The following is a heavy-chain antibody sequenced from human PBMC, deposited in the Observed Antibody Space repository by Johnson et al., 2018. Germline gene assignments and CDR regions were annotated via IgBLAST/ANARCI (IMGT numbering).Heavy chain of an antibody. D-gene: IGHD2-2*01. CDR1: GFTFSSYG. J-gene: IGHJ3*02. CDR3: VKDGHCSTRNCDSDVFDI. CDR2: ISYDGSNK. V-gene: IGHV3-30*18. Sequence: QVQLVQSGGGLVQPGGSLRLSCAASGFTFSSYGMHWVRQAPGKGLEWVAVISYDGSNKYYADSVKGRFTISRDNSKNTLYLQMSSLRAEDTALYYCVKDGHCSTRNCDSDVFDIWGQGTMVTVSS.